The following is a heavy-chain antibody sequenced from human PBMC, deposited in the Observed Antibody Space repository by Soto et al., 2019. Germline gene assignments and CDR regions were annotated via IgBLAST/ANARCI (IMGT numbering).Heavy chain of an antibody. D-gene: IGHD6-19*01. CDR3: AKDPPYSSGWAPDD. V-gene: IGHV3-33*06. J-gene: IGHJ4*02. CDR2: IWYDGSNK. CDR1: GFTFSSYG. Sequence: QVQLVESGGGVVQPGRSLRLSCAASGFTFSSYGMHWVRQAPGKGLEWVAVIWYDGSNKYYADSVKGRFTISRDNSKNTLYLQMNSLRAEDTAVYYCAKDPPYSSGWAPDDWGQGTLVTVSS.